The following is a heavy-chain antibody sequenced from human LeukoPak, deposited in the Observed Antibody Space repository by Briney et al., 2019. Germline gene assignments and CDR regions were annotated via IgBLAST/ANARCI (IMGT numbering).Heavy chain of an antibody. J-gene: IGHJ4*02. V-gene: IGHV4-4*07. CDR1: GGSISSYY. Sequence: SETLSLTCTVSGGSISSYYWSWIRQPAGKGLEWIGRIYTSGSTNYNPSLKSRVTISGDTSKNQFSLRLSSVTAADTAVYYCARASYSYDINGWVPFDYWGQGTLVTVSS. CDR3: ARASYSYDINGWVPFDY. CDR2: IYTSGST. D-gene: IGHD3-22*01.